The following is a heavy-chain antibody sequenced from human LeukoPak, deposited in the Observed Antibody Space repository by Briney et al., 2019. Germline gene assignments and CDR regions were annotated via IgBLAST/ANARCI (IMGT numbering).Heavy chain of an antibody. CDR1: GYTFTSYD. J-gene: IGHJ4*02. Sequence: ASVKVSCKASGYTFTSYDINWVRRATGQGLEWMGWMNPNSGNTGYAQKFQGRVTMTRNTSISTAYMELSSLRSEDTAVYYCARVGSGWYFWSYFDYWGQGTLVTVSS. CDR3: ARVGSGWYFWSYFDY. D-gene: IGHD6-19*01. V-gene: IGHV1-8*01. CDR2: MNPNSGNT.